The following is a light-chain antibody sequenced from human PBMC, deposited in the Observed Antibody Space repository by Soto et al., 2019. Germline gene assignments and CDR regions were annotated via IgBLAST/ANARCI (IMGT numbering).Light chain of an antibody. V-gene: IGKV1-39*01. CDR1: QGISNY. J-gene: IGKJ4*01. Sequence: DIQMTQSPSSLSASVGDRVTITCRASQGISNYLAWYQQKPGKVPKLLIYAASSSQSGVPSRFSGSGSGTDFTLTISSLQPEDFATYYCQQSYSTPLTFGGGTKVDIK. CDR3: QQSYSTPLT. CDR2: AAS.